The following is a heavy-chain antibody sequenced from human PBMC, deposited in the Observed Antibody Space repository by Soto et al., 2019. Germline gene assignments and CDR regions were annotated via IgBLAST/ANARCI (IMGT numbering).Heavy chain of an antibody. CDR1: GGSISSGGYY. CDR3: ARSTGARGVRHDY. V-gene: IGHV4-31*03. J-gene: IGHJ4*02. Sequence: QVQLQEAGPGLVKPSQTLSLTCTVSGGSISSGGYYWSWIRQHPGKGLEWIGYIYYSGSTYYNPSLKSRVTISVDTSKNQFSLKLRSVTDADTALYYCARSTGARGVRHDYWGQETLVTVSS. CDR2: IYYSGST. D-gene: IGHD3-10*01.